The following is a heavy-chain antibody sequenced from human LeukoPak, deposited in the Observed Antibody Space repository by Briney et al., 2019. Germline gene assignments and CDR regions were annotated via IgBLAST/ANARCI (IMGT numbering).Heavy chain of an antibody. J-gene: IGHJ6*03. D-gene: IGHD4-17*01. CDR3: AKLYGDYYYYYYMDV. Sequence: GGSLRLSCAASGFTFSSYAMSWVRQAPGKGLEWVSAISGSGGSTYYADSVKGRFTISRDNSKNTLYLQMNSLRAEDTAVYYCAKLYGDYYYYYYMDVWGKGTTVTVSS. V-gene: IGHV3-23*01. CDR1: GFTFSSYA. CDR2: ISGSGGST.